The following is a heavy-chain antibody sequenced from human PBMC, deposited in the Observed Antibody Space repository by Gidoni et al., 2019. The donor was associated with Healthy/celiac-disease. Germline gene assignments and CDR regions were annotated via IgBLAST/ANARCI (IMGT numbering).Heavy chain of an antibody. Sequence: EVQLVESGGGLVQPGGSLRLSCAASGFTFSSYWMSWVRQAPGKGLEWVANIKQDGSEKYYVDSVKGRFTISRDNAKNSLYLQMNSLRAEDTAVYYCAREMGGSYHPLGDAFDIWGQGTMVTVSS. CDR2: IKQDGSEK. D-gene: IGHD1-26*01. CDR3: AREMGGSYHPLGDAFDI. CDR1: GFTFSSYW. J-gene: IGHJ3*02. V-gene: IGHV3-7*01.